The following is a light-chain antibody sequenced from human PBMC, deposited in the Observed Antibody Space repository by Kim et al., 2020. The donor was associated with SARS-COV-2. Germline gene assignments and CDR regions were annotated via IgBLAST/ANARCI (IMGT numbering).Light chain of an antibody. CDR1: KLGNKY. CDR3: QAWDSSTVV. CDR2: QDT. Sequence: SYELTQPPSVSVSPGQTASITCSGDKLGNKYACWYQQKPGQSPVLVIYQDTKRPSGIPERFSGSNSGNTATLTISGTQAMDEGDYYCQAWDSSTVVFGGGNKLTVL. V-gene: IGLV3-1*01. J-gene: IGLJ2*01.